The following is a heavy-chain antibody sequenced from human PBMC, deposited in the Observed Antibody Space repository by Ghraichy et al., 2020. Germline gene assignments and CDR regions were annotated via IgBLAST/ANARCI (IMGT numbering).Heavy chain of an antibody. CDR1: GGSFSGYY. D-gene: IGHD6-13*01. V-gene: IGHV4-34*01. CDR3: ARGRGSSWYYYYYGMDV. CDR2: INHSGST. Sequence: SETLSLTCAVYGGSFSGYYWSWIRQPRGKGLEWIGEINHSGSTNYNPSLKSRVTISVDTSKNQFSLKLSSVTAADTAVYYCARGRGSSWYYYYYGMDVWGQGTTVTVSS. J-gene: IGHJ6*02.